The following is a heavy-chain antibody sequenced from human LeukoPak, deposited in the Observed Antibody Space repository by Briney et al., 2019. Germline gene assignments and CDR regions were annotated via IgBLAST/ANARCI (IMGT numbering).Heavy chain of an antibody. D-gene: IGHD3-22*01. J-gene: IGHJ4*02. V-gene: IGHV4-30-2*01. Sequence: SQTLSLTCAASGGSISSGGYSWSWIRQPPGKGLEWIGYIYHSGSTYYNPSLKSRVTISVDRSKNQFSLKLSSVTAADTAVYYCARGGYYKYFDYWGQGTLVTVSS. CDR1: GGSISSGGYS. CDR2: IYHSGST. CDR3: ARGGYYKYFDY.